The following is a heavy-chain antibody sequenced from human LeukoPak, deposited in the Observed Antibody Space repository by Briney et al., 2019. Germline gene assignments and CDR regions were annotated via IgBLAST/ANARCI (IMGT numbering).Heavy chain of an antibody. CDR1: GGTFSSYA. D-gene: IGHD2-2*01. J-gene: IGHJ4*02. V-gene: IGHV1-69*06. CDR2: IIPIFGTA. Sequence: GASVKVSCKASGGTFSSYAISWVRQAPGQGLESMGGIIPIFGTANYAQKFQGRVTITADKSTSTAYMELSSLRSEDTAVYYSAREPAAIPGDPGYWGQGTLVTVSS. CDR3: AREPAAIPGDPGY.